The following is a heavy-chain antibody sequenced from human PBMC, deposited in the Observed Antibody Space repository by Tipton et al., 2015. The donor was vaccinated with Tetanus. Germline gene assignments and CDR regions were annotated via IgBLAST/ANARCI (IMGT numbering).Heavy chain of an antibody. D-gene: IGHD2-8*01. CDR2: ITYSAST. CDR1: GSSMSSYY. V-gene: IGHV4-59*01. CDR3: ARVKVSVYGPQVNYFLDS. Sequence: PGLVKPSETLSLTCSVSGSSMSSYYWSWIRQTPGERLEWIAYITYSASTKYNPSFRSRVTMSLQASKNEFSLRLSSVTAADTAVYHCARVKVSVYGPQVNYFLDSWGQGTLVTVSS. J-gene: IGHJ4*02.